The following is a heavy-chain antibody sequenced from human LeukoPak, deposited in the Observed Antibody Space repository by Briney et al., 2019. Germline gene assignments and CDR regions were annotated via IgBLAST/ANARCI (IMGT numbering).Heavy chain of an antibody. CDR2: ISYDGSNK. V-gene: IGHV3-30-3*01. D-gene: IGHD6-6*01. J-gene: IGHJ4*02. CDR3: ARDRIAARVGILDY. CDR1: GFTFSSYA. Sequence: PGGSLRLSCAASGFTFSSYAMHWVRQAPGKGLEWVAVISYDGSNKYYADSVKGRFTISRDNSKNTLYLQMNSLRAEDTAVYYCARDRIAARVGILDYWGQGTLVTVSS.